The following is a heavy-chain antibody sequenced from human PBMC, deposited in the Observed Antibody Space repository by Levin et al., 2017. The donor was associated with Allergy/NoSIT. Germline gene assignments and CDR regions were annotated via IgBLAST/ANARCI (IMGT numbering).Heavy chain of an antibody. V-gene: IGHV3-48*03. Sequence: PGGSLRLSCAASGFTFSSYEMNWVRRAPGKGLEWVSYISSTGSTIYSADSVKGRFTISRDNAKNSLYLHMNSLRAEDTAVYYCARQLGNFWSGYNYFDYWGQGTLFTVSS. D-gene: IGHD3-3*01. J-gene: IGHJ4*02. CDR1: GFTFSSYE. CDR2: ISSTGSTI. CDR3: ARQLGNFWSGYNYFDY.